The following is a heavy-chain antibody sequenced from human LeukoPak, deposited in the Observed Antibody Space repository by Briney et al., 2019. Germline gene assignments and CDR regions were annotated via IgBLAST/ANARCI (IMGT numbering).Heavy chain of an antibody. CDR3: AKMISMIVVVLGDAFDI. V-gene: IGHV3-23*01. J-gene: IGHJ3*02. CDR1: GFTFSNYP. Sequence: GGSLRLSCAASGFTFSNYPMTWVRQAPGKGLEWVSTITASGGRTYYADSVKGRFTASRDNSKNTLYLQMNSLRAEDTAVYYCAKMISMIVVVLGDAFDIWGQGTMVTVSS. CDR2: ITASGGRT. D-gene: IGHD3-22*01.